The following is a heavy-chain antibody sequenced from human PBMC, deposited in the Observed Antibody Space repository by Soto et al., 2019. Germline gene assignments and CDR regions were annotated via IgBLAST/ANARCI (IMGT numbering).Heavy chain of an antibody. CDR2: IYHSGST. CDR3: ARAGGVRGYYFFDY. V-gene: IGHV4-34*01. Sequence: SETLSLTCAVYGGSFSGYYWSWIRQPPGKGLEWIGEIYHSGSTNYNPSLKSRVTISVDKSKNQFSLKLSSVTAADTAVYYCARAGGVRGYYFFDYWGQGTLVTVSS. D-gene: IGHD3-22*01. J-gene: IGHJ4*02. CDR1: GGSFSGYY.